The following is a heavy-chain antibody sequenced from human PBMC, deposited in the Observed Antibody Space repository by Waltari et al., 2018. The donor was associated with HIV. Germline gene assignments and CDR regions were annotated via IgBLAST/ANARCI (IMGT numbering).Heavy chain of an antibody. J-gene: IGHJ2*01. CDR1: GGSISSSSYY. CDR3: ARRPHGYFDL. CDR2: LYYSGIT. V-gene: IGHV4-39*01. Sequence: QLQLQESGPGLVKPSDTLSLTCTVSGGSISSSSYYWGWIRQPPGKGLEWIGILYYSGITYSTPSRKSRVTIAVETARNQFSLKLTSVAAADTAVYYGARRPHGYFDLWGRGTLVTVSS.